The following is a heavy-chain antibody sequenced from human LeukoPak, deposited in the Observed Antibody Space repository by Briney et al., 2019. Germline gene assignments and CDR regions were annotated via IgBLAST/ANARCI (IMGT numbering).Heavy chain of an antibody. J-gene: IGHJ5*02. CDR1: GYTVTGYY. D-gene: IGHD2-15*01. Sequence: ASVKVSCKASGYTVTGYYVLWVRQAPGQGLEWMGWSNPKRGDTNYAQKFQGRVTMTRDTSISTAYMELSGLKSDDTAVYYCARWVGYSNWFDPWGQETLVTVSS. V-gene: IGHV1-2*02. CDR2: SNPKRGDT. CDR3: ARWVGYSNWFDP.